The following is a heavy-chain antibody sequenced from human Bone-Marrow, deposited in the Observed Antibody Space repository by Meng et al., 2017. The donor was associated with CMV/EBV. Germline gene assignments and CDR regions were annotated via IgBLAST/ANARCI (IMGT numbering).Heavy chain of an antibody. D-gene: IGHD5-18*01. V-gene: IGHV1-2*02. CDR3: ARGRYSYGYGAFDI. J-gene: IGHJ3*02. CDR2: INPNSGGT. Sequence: ASVKVSCKTSGGTFNNYAFSWVRQAPGQGLEWMGWINPNSGGTNYAQKFQGRVTMTRDTSISTAYMELSRLRSDDTAVYYCARGRYSYGYGAFDIWGQGTMVTVSS. CDR1: GGTFNNYA.